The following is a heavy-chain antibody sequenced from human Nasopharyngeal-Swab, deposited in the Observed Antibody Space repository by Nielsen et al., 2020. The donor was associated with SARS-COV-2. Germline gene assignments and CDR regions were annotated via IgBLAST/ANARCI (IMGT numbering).Heavy chain of an antibody. CDR3: ARDQAGGGVLGY. V-gene: IGHV4-4*02. CDR2: IYHSGST. D-gene: IGHD2-8*02. J-gene: IGHJ4*02. Sequence: WIRQPPGKGLEWIGEIYHSGSTNYNPSLKSRVTISVDKSKNQFSLKLSSVTAADTAVYYCARDQAGGGVLGYWGQGTLVTVSS.